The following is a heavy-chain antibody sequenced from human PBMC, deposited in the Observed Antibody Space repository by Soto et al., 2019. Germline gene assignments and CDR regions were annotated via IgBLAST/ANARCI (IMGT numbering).Heavy chain of an antibody. D-gene: IGHD3-3*01. CDR2: IKSKTDGGTT. CDR3: ARDVGPVTIFGEALSGYFDF. V-gene: IGHV3-15*01. CDR1: GFTFSNAW. J-gene: IGHJ4*02. Sequence: GWSLRLSCAASGFTFSNAWMSWVRQAPGKGLEWVGRIKSKTDGGTTDYAAPVKGRFTISRDNAKDSLSLQMNSLRGEDTAFYYCARDVGPVTIFGEALSGYFDFWGQGTLVTVSS.